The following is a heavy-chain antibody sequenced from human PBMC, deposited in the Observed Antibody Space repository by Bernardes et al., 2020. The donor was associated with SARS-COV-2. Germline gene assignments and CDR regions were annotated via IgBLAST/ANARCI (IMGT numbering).Heavy chain of an antibody. CDR1: GYTFTSYG. Sequence: ASVKVSCKASGYTFTSYGISWVRQAPGQGLEWMGWISAYNGNTNYAQKLQGRVTMTTDTSTSTAYMELRSLRSDDTAVYYCAREERDYSSSWYRLYYYYGMDVWSQGTTVTVSS. D-gene: IGHD6-13*01. CDR2: ISAYNGNT. V-gene: IGHV1-18*01. CDR3: AREERDYSSSWYRLYYYYGMDV. J-gene: IGHJ6*02.